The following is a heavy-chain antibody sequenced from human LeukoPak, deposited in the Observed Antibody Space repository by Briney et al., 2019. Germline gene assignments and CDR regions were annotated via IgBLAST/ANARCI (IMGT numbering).Heavy chain of an antibody. V-gene: IGHV4-59*01. Sequence: SETLSLTCTVSGGSISSYYWSWIRQPPGKGLEWIGYIYYSGSTNYNPSLKSRVTISVDTSKNQFSLKLSSVTAADTAVYYCAGSSRGYSCGQFDYWGQGTLVTVSS. D-gene: IGHD5-18*01. CDR2: IYYSGST. J-gene: IGHJ4*02. CDR1: GGSISSYY. CDR3: AGSSRGYSCGQFDY.